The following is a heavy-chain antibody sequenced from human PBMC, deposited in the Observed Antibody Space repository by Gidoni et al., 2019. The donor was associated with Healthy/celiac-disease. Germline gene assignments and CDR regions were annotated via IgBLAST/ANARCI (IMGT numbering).Heavy chain of an antibody. CDR2: SYYSGST. CDR1: GGSISSGGYY. V-gene: IGHV4-31*03. D-gene: IGHD2-2*02. CDR3: ARDGCSSTSCYTGWFDP. Sequence: QVQLQESGPGLVKPSQTLSLTCTVSGGSISSGGYYWSWIRQHPGKGLEWIGYSYYSGSTYYNPSLKSRVTIAVDTSKNQFSLKLSSVTAADTAVYYCARDGCSSTSCYTGWFDPWGQGTLVTVSS. J-gene: IGHJ5*02.